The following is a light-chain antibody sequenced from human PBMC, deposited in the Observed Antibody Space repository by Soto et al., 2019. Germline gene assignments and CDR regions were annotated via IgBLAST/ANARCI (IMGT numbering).Light chain of an antibody. CDR3: QQSGSSHT. Sequence: EIVLTQSPGTLSLSPGERATLSCRASQSVSSSYLAWYQQKPGQAPRLLIYGAFSRATGIPDRFSGRGSGTDFTLTISRLETEDFAVYYCQQSGSSHTFGQRTKVDIK. V-gene: IGKV3-20*01. CDR1: QSVSSSY. J-gene: IGKJ2*01. CDR2: GAF.